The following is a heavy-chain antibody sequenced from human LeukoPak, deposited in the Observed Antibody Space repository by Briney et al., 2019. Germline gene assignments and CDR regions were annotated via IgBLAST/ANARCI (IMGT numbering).Heavy chain of an antibody. CDR3: AKDMSDYTNFPDV. V-gene: IGHV3-23*01. D-gene: IGHD4-11*01. J-gene: IGHJ6*02. CDR1: GYIFTTYA. Sequence: PGGSLRLSCAASGYIFTTYAMIWVRQAPGKGLEWVSTISGGGSTFYADSVKGRFTIFRVNSKNTLYLQMNSLRAEDTAIYYCAKDMSDYTNFPDVWGQGTTVTVSS. CDR2: ISGGGST.